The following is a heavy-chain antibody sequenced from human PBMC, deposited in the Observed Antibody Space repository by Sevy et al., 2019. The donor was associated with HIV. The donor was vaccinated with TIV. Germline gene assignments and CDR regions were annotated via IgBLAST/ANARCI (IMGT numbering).Heavy chain of an antibody. J-gene: IGHJ4*02. Sequence: GGSLRLSCAASGFVLSAYAMSWVRQAPGKGLEWVANMNRNGSDKSYVDSVRGRFTISRDNDKKSLGLQMNSLRAEDTAVYFCVRQGEMTTFYWGQGTLVTVSS. CDR3: VRQGEMTTFY. D-gene: IGHD4-4*01. V-gene: IGHV3-7*03. CDR1: GFVLSAYA. CDR2: MNRNGSDK.